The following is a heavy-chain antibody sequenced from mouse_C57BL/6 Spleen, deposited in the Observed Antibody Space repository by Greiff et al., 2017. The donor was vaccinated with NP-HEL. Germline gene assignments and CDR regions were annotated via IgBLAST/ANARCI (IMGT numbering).Heavy chain of an antibody. J-gene: IGHJ1*03. CDR2: INPNNGGT. Sequence: EVQLVESGPELVKPGASVKIPCKASGYTFTDYNMDWVKQSHGKSLEWIGDINPNNGGTIYNQKFKGKATLTVDKSSSTAYMELRSLTSEDTAVYYCARGGDYGSSHWYFDVWGTGTTVTVSS. CDR3: ARGGDYGSSHWYFDV. CDR1: GYTFTDYN. V-gene: IGHV1-18*01. D-gene: IGHD1-1*01.